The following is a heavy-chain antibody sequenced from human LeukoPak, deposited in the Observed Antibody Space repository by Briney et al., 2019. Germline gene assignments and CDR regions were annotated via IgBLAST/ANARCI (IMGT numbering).Heavy chain of an antibody. Sequence: QSGGSLRLSCAASGFTVSTYAMCWVRQAPGKGLEWVSGINRSGGRTYNADSVKGRFTISSDDSKNMLYLQMNNLRAEDTAVYYCAKDYHSSGTYHDYWGQGTLVTVSS. CDR3: AKDYHSSGTYHDY. CDR1: GFTVSTYA. J-gene: IGHJ4*02. CDR2: INRSGGRT. D-gene: IGHD3-10*01. V-gene: IGHV3-23*01.